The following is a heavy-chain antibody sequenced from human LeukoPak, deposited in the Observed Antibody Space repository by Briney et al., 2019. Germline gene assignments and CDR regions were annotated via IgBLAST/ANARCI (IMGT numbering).Heavy chain of an antibody. Sequence: GGSLRLSCAASGFTFSNAWMNWVRQSPGKGLEWVGRIKSKSDGGIIDYGAHVKGRFTSSRDDSKNTLFLKMNSLKTADTAMYHCTTGVRDSSGYYNFDYWGQGTLVTVSS. CDR3: TTGVRDSSGYYNFDY. CDR1: GFTFSNAW. J-gene: IGHJ4*02. V-gene: IGHV3-15*01. CDR2: IKSKSDGGII. D-gene: IGHD3-22*01.